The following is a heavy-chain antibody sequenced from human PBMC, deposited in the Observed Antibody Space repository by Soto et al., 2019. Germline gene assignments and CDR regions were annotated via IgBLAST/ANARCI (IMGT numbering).Heavy chain of an antibody. CDR2: IYPGDSDT. Sequence: GESLKISCKGSGYSFTSYWIGWVRQMPGKGLEWMGIIYPGDSDTRYSPSFQGQVTISADKSISTAYLQWSSLKASDTAMYYCARRAGLWQARANYYYYGMDVWGHGTTVTV. CDR3: ARRAGLWQARANYYYYGMDV. CDR1: GYSFTSYW. J-gene: IGHJ6*02. D-gene: IGHD5-18*01. V-gene: IGHV5-51*01.